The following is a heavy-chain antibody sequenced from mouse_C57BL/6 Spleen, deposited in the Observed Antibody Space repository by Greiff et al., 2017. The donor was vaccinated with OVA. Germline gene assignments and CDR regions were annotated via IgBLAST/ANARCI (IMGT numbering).Heavy chain of an antibody. D-gene: IGHD2-3*01. J-gene: IGHJ4*01. V-gene: IGHV1-26*01. Sequence: EVQLQQSGPELVKPGASVKISCKASGYTFTDYYMNWVKQSHGKSLEWSGESNANNGGTSYNQKFKGKATLTVDTSSSTAYMELRSLTSEDSAVYYSARSEGDGHYYAMDDWGQGTSVTVSS. CDR3: ARSEGDGHYYAMDD. CDR1: GYTFTDYY. CDR2: SNANNGGT.